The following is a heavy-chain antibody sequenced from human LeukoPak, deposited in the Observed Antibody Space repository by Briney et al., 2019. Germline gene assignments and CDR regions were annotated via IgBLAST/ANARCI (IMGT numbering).Heavy chain of an antibody. Sequence: GGSLRLACAASGFTFSSYWMHWVRQAPGKGLVWVSRINGYGSTIRYADAVKGRFTISRDNAKNTLYLEMNSLRAEDTAVYYCARDTEYSSSSQDYWGQGTLVTVSS. CDR3: ARDTEYSSSSQDY. D-gene: IGHD6-6*01. CDR1: GFTFSSYW. V-gene: IGHV3-74*01. J-gene: IGHJ4*02. CDR2: INGYGSTI.